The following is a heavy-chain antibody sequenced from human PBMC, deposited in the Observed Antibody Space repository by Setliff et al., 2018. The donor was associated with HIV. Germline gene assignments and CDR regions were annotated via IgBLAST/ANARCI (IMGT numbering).Heavy chain of an antibody. V-gene: IGHV3-23*01. J-gene: IGHJ4*02. CDR1: GFTFSNYA. Sequence: GGSLRLSCAASGFTFSNYAMTWVRQAPGKGLEWVSGISGSGSRVDYADSVKGRFTVSRDNARSSLYLQVNSLRSDDTAVYYCARDLIWGFDYWGQGTPVTVSS. CDR2: ISGSGSRV. CDR3: ARDLIWGFDY. D-gene: IGHD3-16*01.